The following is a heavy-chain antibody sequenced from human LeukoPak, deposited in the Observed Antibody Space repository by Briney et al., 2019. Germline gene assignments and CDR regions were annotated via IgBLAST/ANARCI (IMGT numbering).Heavy chain of an antibody. V-gene: IGHV4-34*01. CDR1: GGSFSGHY. D-gene: IGHD3-22*01. J-gene: IGHJ6*02. CDR2: INHSGTT. Sequence: SETLSLTCAVYGGSFSGHYWGWIRQPPGKGLEWIGEINHSGTTNYNPSLKSRVTISVDTSKNQFSLKLNSVTAADTAVYYCARDSARRSSGYFNGYYYYGMDVWGQGTTVTVSS. CDR3: ARDSARRSSGYFNGYYYYGMDV.